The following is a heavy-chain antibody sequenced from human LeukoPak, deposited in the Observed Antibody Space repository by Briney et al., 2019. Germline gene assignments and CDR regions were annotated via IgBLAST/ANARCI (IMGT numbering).Heavy chain of an antibody. J-gene: IGHJ4*02. V-gene: IGHV3-48*03. CDR2: ISSSGSTI. CDR3: ARGSSSWYYLDY. Sequence: GGSLRLSCAGSGFTFSSYEMNWVRQAPGKGLEWVSYISSSGSTIYYADSVKGRFTISRDNAKNSLYLQMNSLRVEDTAVYYCARGSSSWYYLDYWGQGTLVTVSS. CDR1: GFTFSSYE. D-gene: IGHD6-13*01.